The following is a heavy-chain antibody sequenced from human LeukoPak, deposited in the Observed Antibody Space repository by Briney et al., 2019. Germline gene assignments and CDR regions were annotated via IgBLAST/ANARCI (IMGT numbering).Heavy chain of an antibody. J-gene: IGHJ4*02. CDR3: ARVRHYGSGSYYRPSNFDY. CDR2: ISAYNGNT. CDR1: GYTFTSYG. D-gene: IGHD3-10*01. Sequence: GASVKVSCKASGYTFTSYGISWVRQAPGQGLEWMGWISAYNGNTNYAQKLQGRVTMTTDTSTSTAYMELRSLRSDDTAVYYCARVRHYGSGSYYRPSNFDYWGQGTLVTVSP. V-gene: IGHV1-18*04.